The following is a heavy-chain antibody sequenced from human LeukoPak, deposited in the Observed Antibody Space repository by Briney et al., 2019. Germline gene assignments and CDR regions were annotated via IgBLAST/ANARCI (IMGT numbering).Heavy chain of an antibody. Sequence: ASVKVSCKASGNGFPYFDVNWVRQAPGQGLEWMGWINPNSGGTNYAQKFQGRVTMTRDTSISTAYMELSRLRSDDTAVYYCARDSKGGYWGQGTLVTVSS. CDR2: INPNSGGT. J-gene: IGHJ4*02. CDR3: ARDSKGGY. CDR1: GNGFPYFD. V-gene: IGHV1-2*02.